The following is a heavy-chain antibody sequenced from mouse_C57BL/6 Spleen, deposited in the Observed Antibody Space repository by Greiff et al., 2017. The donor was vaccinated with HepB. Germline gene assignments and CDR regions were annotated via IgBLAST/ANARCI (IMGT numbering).Heavy chain of an antibody. CDR2: ISSGSSTI. CDR3: ARGDSSGPPFAY. V-gene: IGHV5-17*01. CDR1: GFTFSDYG. D-gene: IGHD3-2*02. J-gene: IGHJ3*01. Sequence: EVQLVESGGGLVKPGGSLKLSCAASGFTFSDYGMHWVRQAPEKGLEWVAYISSGSSTIYYADTVKGRFTISRDNAKNTLFLQMTSLRSEDTAMYYGARGDSSGPPFAYWGQGTLVTVSA.